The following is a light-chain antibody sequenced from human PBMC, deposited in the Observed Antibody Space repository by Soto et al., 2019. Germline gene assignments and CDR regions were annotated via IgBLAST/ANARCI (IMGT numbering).Light chain of an antibody. CDR2: AAT. J-gene: IGKJ3*01. CDR1: QTIDTY. V-gene: IGKV1-39*01. CDR3: QQNFNFPRT. Sequence: DIQLTQSPSSLSASVGDRVTITCRASQTIDTYVNWYQHKPGTAPKVLIYAATYLQNGVPSRFSGSGSGADFTITISSLQPEDFATYYCQQNFNFPRTFGPGTKVDIK.